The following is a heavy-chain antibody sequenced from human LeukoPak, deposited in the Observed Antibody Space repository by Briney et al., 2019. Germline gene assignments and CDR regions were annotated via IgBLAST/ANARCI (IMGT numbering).Heavy chain of an antibody. D-gene: IGHD1-14*01. CDR1: GFTFDDYA. CDR2: ISWNSGSI. Sequence: GRSLRLSCAASGFTFDDYAMHWVRQAPGKGLEWVSGISWNSGSIGYADSVKGRFTISRDNAKNSLYLQMNSLRAEDTALYYCAKGTTYRARYMDVWGKGTTVTISS. V-gene: IGHV3-9*01. J-gene: IGHJ6*03. CDR3: AKGTTYRARYMDV.